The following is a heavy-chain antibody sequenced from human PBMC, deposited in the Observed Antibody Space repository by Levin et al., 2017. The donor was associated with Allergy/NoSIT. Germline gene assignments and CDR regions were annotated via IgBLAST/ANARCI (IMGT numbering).Heavy chain of an antibody. Sequence: PSETLSLTCTVSGGSISSGGYYWSWIRQHPGKGLEWIGYIYYSGSTYYNPSLKSRVTISVDTSKNQFSLKLSSVTAADTAVYYCARDYYDSSGYYYGNAFDIWGQGTMVTVSS. V-gene: IGHV4-31*03. CDR1: GGSISSGGYY. CDR3: ARDYYDSSGYYYGNAFDI. J-gene: IGHJ3*02. CDR2: IYYSGST. D-gene: IGHD3-22*01.